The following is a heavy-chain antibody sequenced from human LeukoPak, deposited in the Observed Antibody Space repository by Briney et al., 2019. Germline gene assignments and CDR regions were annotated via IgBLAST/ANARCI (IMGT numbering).Heavy chain of an antibody. CDR3: ARVRRPRVIVVVPAAGGWFDP. CDR2: ISAQHGQT. Sequence: ASVKVSCKTSGYSENFYGITWVRQVAGQGLEWMGWISAQHGQTEYAPNSQDRVTMTTDTYTSTAYMELRSLRSDDTAVYYCARVRRPRVIVVVPAAGGWFDPWGQGTLVTVSS. CDR1: GYSENFYG. J-gene: IGHJ5*02. D-gene: IGHD2-2*01. V-gene: IGHV1-18*01.